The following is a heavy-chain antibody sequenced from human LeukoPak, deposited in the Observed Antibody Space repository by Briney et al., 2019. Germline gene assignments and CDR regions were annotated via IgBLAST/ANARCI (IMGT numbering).Heavy chain of an antibody. V-gene: IGHV1-69*06. CDR1: GGTFSSYA. D-gene: IGHD5-24*01. J-gene: IGHJ3*02. CDR3: AREMATTDAFDI. Sequence: SVKVSCKASGGTFSSYAISWVRQAPGQGLEWMGGIIPIFGTANYAQKFQGRVTITADKSTSTAYMELSSLRSEDTAVYYCAREMATTDAFDIWGQGTIVTVSS. CDR2: IIPIFGTA.